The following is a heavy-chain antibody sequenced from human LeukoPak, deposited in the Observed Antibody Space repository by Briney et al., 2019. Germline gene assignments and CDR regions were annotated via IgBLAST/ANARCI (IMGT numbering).Heavy chain of an antibody. Sequence: GASVKVSCKASGGTFSSYAISWVRQAPGQGLEWMGGTIPIFGTANYAQKFQGRVTITADESTSTAYMELSSLRSEDTAVYYCAREVRMATISDAFDIWGQGTMVTVSS. CDR3: AREVRMATISDAFDI. CDR1: GGTFSSYA. CDR2: TIPIFGTA. J-gene: IGHJ3*02. D-gene: IGHD5-24*01. V-gene: IGHV1-69*13.